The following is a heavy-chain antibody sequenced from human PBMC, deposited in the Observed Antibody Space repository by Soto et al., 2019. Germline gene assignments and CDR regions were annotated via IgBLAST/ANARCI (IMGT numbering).Heavy chain of an antibody. Sequence: PSETLSLTCTVSGASISSYYWSWIRQPPGKGLEWMGYIYNSGSTNYNPSLKSRVAISLDTSENQFSLKLNSVTAADTAVYYCAREVVEGSSLWFDPWGQGTLVTVSS. CDR3: AREVVEGSSLWFDP. CDR2: IYNSGST. CDR1: GASISSYY. J-gene: IGHJ5*02. V-gene: IGHV4-59*01. D-gene: IGHD2-15*01.